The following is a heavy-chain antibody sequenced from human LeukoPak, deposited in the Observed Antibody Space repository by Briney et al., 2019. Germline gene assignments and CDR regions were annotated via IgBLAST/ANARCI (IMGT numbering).Heavy chain of an antibody. J-gene: IGHJ4*02. D-gene: IGHD6-6*01. CDR3: ARVFPTPPSSNYFVC. CDR2: ISLSGSNI. V-gene: IGHV3-11*01. Sequence: GGSLRLSCAASGFNIDDYYMSWIRQAPGKGLEWVSYISLSGSNIHYADSVKGRFTISSDNAKNSLYLQMNSLRAEDTAVYYCARVFPTPPSSNYFVCWRQEAPVVPSS. CDR1: GFNIDDYY.